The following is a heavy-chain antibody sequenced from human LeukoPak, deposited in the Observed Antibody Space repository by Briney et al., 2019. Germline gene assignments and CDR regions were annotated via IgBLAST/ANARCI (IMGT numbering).Heavy chain of an antibody. CDR3: ARQRWLVHNWFDP. CDR2: ISYGAST. V-gene: IGHV4-39*01. D-gene: IGHD6-19*01. Sequence: SETLSLTCSVSGGSISSSSYYWGWIRHPPGKGLEWIGSISYGASTYYNPSLKSRVTISVDTSKNQFSLKLSSVTAADTALYYCARQRWLVHNWFDPWGQGTLVTVSS. J-gene: IGHJ5*02. CDR1: GGSISSSSYY.